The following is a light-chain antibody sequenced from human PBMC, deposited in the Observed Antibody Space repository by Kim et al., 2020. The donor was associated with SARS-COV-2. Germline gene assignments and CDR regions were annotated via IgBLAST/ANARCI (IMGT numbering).Light chain of an antibody. CDR1: QDIRND. CDR3: LQHSTYPIT. Sequence: ASVGDRVTIPCRASQDIRNDLGWYQQNPGIAPKRLIYGASSLQSGVPSRFSGSGSGTEFTLTISSVQPEDFATYFCLQHSTYPITFGQGTRLEIK. V-gene: IGKV1-17*01. CDR2: GAS. J-gene: IGKJ5*01.